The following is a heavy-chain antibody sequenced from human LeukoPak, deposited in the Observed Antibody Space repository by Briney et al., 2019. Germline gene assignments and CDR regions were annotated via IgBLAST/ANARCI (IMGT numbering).Heavy chain of an antibody. CDR1: GGSISSSSYY. D-gene: IGHD6-19*01. Sequence: NPSETLSLTCTVSGGSISSSSYYWGWIRQPPGKGLEWIGSIYYSGSTYYNPSLKSRVTISVDTSKNQFSLKLSSVTAADTAVYYCARPGYSSGWSLENFFDYWGQGTLVTVSS. CDR3: ARPGYSSGWSLENFFDY. J-gene: IGHJ4*02. V-gene: IGHV4-39*01. CDR2: IYYSGST.